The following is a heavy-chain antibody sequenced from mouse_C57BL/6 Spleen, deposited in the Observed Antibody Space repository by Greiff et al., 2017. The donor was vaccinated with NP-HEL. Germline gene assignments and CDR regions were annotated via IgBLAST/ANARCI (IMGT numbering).Heavy chain of an antibody. V-gene: IGHV5-4*01. CDR1: GFTFSSYA. J-gene: IGHJ3*01. CDR3: ARDHDYGSSLAWFAY. D-gene: IGHD1-1*01. Sequence: EVHLVESGGGLVKPGGSLKLSCAASGFTFSSYAMSWVRQTPEKRLEWVATISDGGSYTYYPDNVKGRFTISRDNAKNNLYLQMSHLKAEDTAMYYCARDHDYGSSLAWFAYWGQGTLVTVSA. CDR2: ISDGGSYT.